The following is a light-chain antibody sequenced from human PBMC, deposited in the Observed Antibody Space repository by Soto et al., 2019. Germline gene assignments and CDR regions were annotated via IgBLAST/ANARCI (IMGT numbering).Light chain of an antibody. J-gene: IGLJ7*01. Sequence: QSALTQPASVSGSPGQSITISCTGTSSDVGSYKLVSWYQQHPGKAPKLMISEVSKRPSGISDRFSGSKSGSTASLTISGLQPEDEADYYCCSYAGTSTHTVFGGGSQLTVL. CDR1: SSDVGSYKL. CDR2: EVS. V-gene: IGLV2-23*02. CDR3: CSYAGTSTHTV.